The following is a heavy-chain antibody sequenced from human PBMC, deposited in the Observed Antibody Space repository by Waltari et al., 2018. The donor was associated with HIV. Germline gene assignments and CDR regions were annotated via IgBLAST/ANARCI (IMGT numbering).Heavy chain of an antibody. CDR1: GYSFNIYW. D-gene: IGHD3-10*01. CDR3: ARHHPEPRRSYYASSYYDV. CDR2: IYPADSET. Sequence: EVHFVQSGAELKKPGASLRSSCQGSGYSFNIYWIGWVRQMPGKGPEWMGNIYPADSETRYSPAFEGRITISVDKSINTVFLQWISLKASDTARYFCARHHPEPRRSYYASSYYDVWGQGTLVTVSS. J-gene: IGHJ4*02. V-gene: IGHV5-51*01.